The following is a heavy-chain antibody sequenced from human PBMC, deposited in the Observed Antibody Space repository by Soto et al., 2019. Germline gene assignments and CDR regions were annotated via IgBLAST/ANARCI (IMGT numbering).Heavy chain of an antibody. V-gene: IGHV3-7*01. D-gene: IGHD6-19*01. CDR1: GFTFSSYW. CDR3: ARESVAGDLDY. J-gene: IGHJ4*02. CDR2: IKQDGSEK. Sequence: GGSLRLSRAASGFTFSSYWMSWVRQAPGKGLEWVANIKQDGSEKYYADSVKGRFTISRDNAKSSLYLQMNSLRAEDTAVYYCARESVAGDLDYWGQGTLVTVSS.